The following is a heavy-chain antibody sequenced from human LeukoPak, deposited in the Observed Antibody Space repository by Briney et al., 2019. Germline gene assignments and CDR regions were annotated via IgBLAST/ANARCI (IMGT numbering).Heavy chain of an antibody. CDR3: VKDHGWLLYS. D-gene: IGHD3-9*01. V-gene: IGHV3-23*01. CDR1: GFTFSSYG. Sequence: GGTLRLSCAASGFTFSSYGMSWVRQAPGKGLEWVSAVSGSGGSTYYADSVEGRFTISRDNSKNTLYLQMNSLRADDTAVYYCVKDHGWLLYSWGQGTLVTVSS. CDR2: VSGSGGST. J-gene: IGHJ4*02.